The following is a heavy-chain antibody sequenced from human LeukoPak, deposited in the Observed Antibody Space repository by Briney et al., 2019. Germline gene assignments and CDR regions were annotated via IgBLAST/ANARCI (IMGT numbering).Heavy chain of an antibody. D-gene: IGHD1-1*01. CDR1: GFTSSSHS. CDR2: ISSSTSTI. CDR3: ARTGTETTQLHFDY. J-gene: IGHJ4*02. Sequence: PGGSLRLSCAASGFTSSSHSMNWVRHAPGKGLEWVSHISSSTSTIYYADSVKGRFTVSRDNAKNSLYLQMNSLRDEDTAVYYCARTGTETTQLHFDYWGQGTLVTVSS. V-gene: IGHV3-48*02.